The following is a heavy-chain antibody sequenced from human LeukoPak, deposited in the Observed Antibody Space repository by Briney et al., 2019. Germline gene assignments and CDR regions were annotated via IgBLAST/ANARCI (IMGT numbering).Heavy chain of an antibody. J-gene: IGHJ4*02. CDR1: GGSISSYY. D-gene: IGHD3-10*01. CDR3: ARLSRVRGVTY. V-gene: IGHV4-34*01. CDR2: INHSGST. Sequence: IPLETLSLTCTVSGGSISSYYWSWIRQPPGKGLEWIGEINHSGSTNYNPSLKSRVTISVDTSKNQFSLKLSSVTAADTAVYYCARLSRVRGVTYWGQGTLVTVSS.